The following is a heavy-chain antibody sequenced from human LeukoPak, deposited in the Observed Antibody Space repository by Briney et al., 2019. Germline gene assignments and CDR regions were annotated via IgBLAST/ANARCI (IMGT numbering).Heavy chain of an antibody. CDR3: ARVTYSSSSGGFDY. CDR2: INPNSGGT. Sequence: ASVKVSCKASGYTFTGYYMHWVRQAPGQGLEWMGWINPNSGGTNYAQKFQGRDTMTRDTSISTAYMELSRLRSDDTAVYYCARVTYSSSSGGFDYWGQGTLVTVSS. CDR1: GYTFTGYY. V-gene: IGHV1-2*02. D-gene: IGHD6-6*01. J-gene: IGHJ4*02.